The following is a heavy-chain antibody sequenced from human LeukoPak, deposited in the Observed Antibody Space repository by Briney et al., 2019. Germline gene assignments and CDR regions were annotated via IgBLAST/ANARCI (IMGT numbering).Heavy chain of an antibody. Sequence: KPSETLSLTCAVYGGSSSGYYWSWIRQPPGKGLEWIGEINHSGSTNYNPSLKSRVTISVDTSKNQFSLKLSSVTAADTAVYYCAIPMSQYSSSSRRALHSQQYFQHWGQGTLVTVSS. CDR2: INHSGST. J-gene: IGHJ1*01. CDR3: AIPMSQYSSSSRRALHSQQYFQH. CDR1: GGSSSGYY. V-gene: IGHV4-34*01. D-gene: IGHD6-6*01.